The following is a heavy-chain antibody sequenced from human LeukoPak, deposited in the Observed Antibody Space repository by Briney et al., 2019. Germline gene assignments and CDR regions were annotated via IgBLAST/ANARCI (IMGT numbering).Heavy chain of an antibody. CDR3: ARVGGSISLHFDY. CDR2: IYHSGST. Sequence: SETLSLTCAVSGYSISSGYYWGWIRQPPGKGLEWIGSIYHSGSTYYNPSLKSRVTISVDTSKNQFSLKLSSVTAADTAVYYCARVGGSISLHFDYWGQGTLVTVSS. CDR1: GYSISSGYY. J-gene: IGHJ4*02. D-gene: IGHD2-2*01. V-gene: IGHV4-38-2*01.